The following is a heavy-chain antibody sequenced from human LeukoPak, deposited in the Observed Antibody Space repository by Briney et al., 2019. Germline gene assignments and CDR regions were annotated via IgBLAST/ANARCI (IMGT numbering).Heavy chain of an antibody. Sequence: GGSLRLSCAASGFTVSSYSMNWVRQAPGKGLEWVSSISSSSTYIYYAGSVKGRFTISRDNAKNSLFLQMNSLRAEDTAVYYCARDKGTEGLLPRGDWYFDLWGRGTLVTVSS. D-gene: IGHD3-3*01. J-gene: IGHJ2*01. CDR2: ISSSSTYI. CDR1: GFTVSSYS. V-gene: IGHV3-21*01. CDR3: ARDKGTEGLLPRGDWYFDL.